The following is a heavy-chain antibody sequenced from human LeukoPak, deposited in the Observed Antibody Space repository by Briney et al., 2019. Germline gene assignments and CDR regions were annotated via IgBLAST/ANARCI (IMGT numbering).Heavy chain of an antibody. CDR1: GGSISSYY. Sequence: PSETLSLTCTVSGGSISSYYWSLIRQPPAKGLEWIGYIYYSGSTNYNPSLKSRVTISVDTSKNQFSLKLSSVTAADTAVYYCARVIDSSGYQGYYYMDVWGKGTTVTVSS. CDR2: IYYSGST. D-gene: IGHD3-22*01. J-gene: IGHJ6*03. CDR3: ARVIDSSGYQGYYYMDV. V-gene: IGHV4-59*01.